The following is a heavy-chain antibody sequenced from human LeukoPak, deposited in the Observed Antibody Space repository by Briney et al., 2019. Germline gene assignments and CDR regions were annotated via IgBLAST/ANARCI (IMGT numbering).Heavy chain of an antibody. CDR3: ARDSIDYYDSSGLGY. D-gene: IGHD3-22*01. V-gene: IGHV1-18*01. Sequence: ASVKVSCKASGYTFTSYGISWVRQAPGQGLEWMGWISAYNGNANYAQKLQGRVTMTTDTSTSTAYMELRSLRSDDTAVYYCARDSIDYYDSSGLGYWGQGTLVTVSS. CDR1: GYTFTSYG. CDR2: ISAYNGNA. J-gene: IGHJ4*02.